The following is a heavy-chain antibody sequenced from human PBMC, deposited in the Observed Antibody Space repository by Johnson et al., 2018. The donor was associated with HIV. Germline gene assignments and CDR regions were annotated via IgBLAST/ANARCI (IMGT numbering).Heavy chain of an antibody. CDR2: IKQDGSEK. CDR1: GFTFSSYW. CDR3: ARVRPYNWNDVHAFDI. Sequence: MLLVESVGGLVQPGGSLRLSCAASGFTFSSYWMSWVRQAPGKGLEWVANIKQDGSEKYYVDSVKGRFTISRDNAKNSLYLQMNSLRAEDTAVYYCARVRPYNWNDVHAFDIWGQGTMVTVSS. J-gene: IGHJ3*02. V-gene: IGHV3-7*05. D-gene: IGHD1-20*01.